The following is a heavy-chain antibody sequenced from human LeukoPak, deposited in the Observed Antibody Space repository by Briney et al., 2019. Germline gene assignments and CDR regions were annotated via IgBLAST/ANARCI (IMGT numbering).Heavy chain of an antibody. D-gene: IGHD4-17*01. Sequence: PSETLSLTCTVSGGSISSSSYYWGWIRQPPGKGLEWIGSFYYSGSTNYNPSLKSRVTISVDKSKNQFSLKLSSVTAADTAVYYCARDHYGDYVQDYWGQGTLVTVSS. CDR3: ARDHYGDYVQDY. CDR1: GGSISSSSYY. J-gene: IGHJ4*02. CDR2: FYYSGST. V-gene: IGHV4-39*07.